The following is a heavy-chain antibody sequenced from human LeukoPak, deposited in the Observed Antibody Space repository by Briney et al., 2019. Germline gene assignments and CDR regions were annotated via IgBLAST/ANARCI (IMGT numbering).Heavy chain of an antibody. V-gene: IGHV4-4*07. J-gene: IGHJ4*02. CDR1: GGSISSYY. CDR2: IYTSGTT. CDR3: ATVDSGSGYVDY. Sequence: SETLSLTCTVSGGSISSYYCSWIRQPAGKGLEWIGRIYTSGTTNYNPSLKSRVTISVDMPKNQFSLKLSSVAAADTAVYYCATVDSGSGYVDYWGQGTLVTVSP. D-gene: IGHD2-15*01.